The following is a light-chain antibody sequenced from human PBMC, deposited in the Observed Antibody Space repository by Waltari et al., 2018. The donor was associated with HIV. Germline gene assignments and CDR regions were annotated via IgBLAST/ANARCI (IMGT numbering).Light chain of an antibody. CDR2: LGS. V-gene: IGKV2-28*01. Sequence: DIVMTQSPLSLPVTPGEPASISCRSSQSLLHSNGYNYLDWYLQKPGQSPQLLIYLGSNRASGVPDRFSGRGSGTDFTLKISRVEAEDVGVYYCMQALQTGTFGQGTKVEIK. CDR3: MQALQTGT. CDR1: QSLLHSNGYNY. J-gene: IGKJ1*01.